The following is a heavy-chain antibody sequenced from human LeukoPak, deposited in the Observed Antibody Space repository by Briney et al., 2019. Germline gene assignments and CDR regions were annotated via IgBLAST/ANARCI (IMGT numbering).Heavy chain of an antibody. CDR1: GGSISSSSYY. V-gene: IGHV4-39*07. CDR2: IYYSGST. D-gene: IGHD3-16*01. J-gene: IGHJ4*02. Sequence: PPETLSLTCTVSGGSISSSSYYWGWIRQPPGKGLEWIGSIYYSGSTYYNPSLKSRVTMSVDTSKNQLSLKLSSVTAADTAVYYCARDLGVADPYDSWGQGTLVTVSS. CDR3: ARDLGVADPYDS.